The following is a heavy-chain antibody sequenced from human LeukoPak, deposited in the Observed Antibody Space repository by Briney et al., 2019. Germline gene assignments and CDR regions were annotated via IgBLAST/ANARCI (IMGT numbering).Heavy chain of an antibody. CDR2: ISYDGSNK. V-gene: IGHV3-30*03. CDR3: ARDGDLWPGSLAARPAGLFGY. CDR1: GFTFSSYG. J-gene: IGHJ4*02. Sequence: GRSLRLSCAASGFTFSSYGMHWVRQAPGKGLEGVAVISYDGSNKYYADSVKGRFTISRDNSKNTRYLQMNSLRAEDEAVYYCARDGDLWPGSLAARPAGLFGYWGQGTLVTVSS. D-gene: IGHD6-6*01.